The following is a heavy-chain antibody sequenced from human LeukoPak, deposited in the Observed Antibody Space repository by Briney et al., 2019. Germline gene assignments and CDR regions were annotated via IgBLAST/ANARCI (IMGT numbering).Heavy chain of an antibody. CDR3: ARRYSSGWYVFDY. Sequence: SVKVSCKASGGTFSSYAISWVRQAPGQGLEWMGGIIPIFGTANYAQKFQGRVTITADKSTSTAYMELSSLRSEDTAVYYCARRYSSGWYVFDYWAREPWSPSPQ. V-gene: IGHV1-69*06. D-gene: IGHD6-19*01. CDR1: GGTFSSYA. J-gene: IGHJ4*02. CDR2: IIPIFGTA.